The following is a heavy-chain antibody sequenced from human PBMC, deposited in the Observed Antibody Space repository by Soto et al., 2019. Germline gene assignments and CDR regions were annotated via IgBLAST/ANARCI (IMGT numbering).Heavy chain of an antibody. CDR3: ARRFSHYYGLEV. V-gene: IGHV3-11*06. D-gene: IGHD3-3*01. Sequence: QEQLVESGGGLVQPGGSLRLSYVASGFNFRDYYMSWIRQAPGKGLEWLSYISNLGSQTKYADSLKGRFTISRDNAKGSLYLQMNSLSADDTAVYYCARRFSHYYGLEVWGQGTTVTVSS. CDR1: GFNFRDYY. J-gene: IGHJ6*02. CDR2: ISNLGSQT.